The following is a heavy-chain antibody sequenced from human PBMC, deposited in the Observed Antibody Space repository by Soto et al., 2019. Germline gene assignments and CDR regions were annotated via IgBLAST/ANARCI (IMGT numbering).Heavy chain of an antibody. J-gene: IGHJ6*02. CDR1: GFTFDDYA. Sequence: PGGSLRLSCAASGFTFDDYAMHWVRQAPGKGLEWVSGISWNSGSIGYADSVKGRFTISRDNSKNTLYLQMNSLRAEDTAVYYCAKDVLRYFDWFKNYYYYYGMDVWGQGTTVTVSS. CDR3: AKDVLRYFDWFKNYYYYYGMDV. V-gene: IGHV3-9*01. D-gene: IGHD3-9*01. CDR2: ISWNSGSI.